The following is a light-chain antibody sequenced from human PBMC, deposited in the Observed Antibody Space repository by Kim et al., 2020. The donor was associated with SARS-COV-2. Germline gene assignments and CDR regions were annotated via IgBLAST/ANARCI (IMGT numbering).Light chain of an antibody. CDR1: QGVSSW. CDR2: AAS. Sequence: DIQMTQSPSSLSASVGDRVTITCRASQGVSSWLAWYQQKPEKAPKSLIYAASNLQSGVPSRFSGSGSGTDFTLTISSQQPEDSATYYYQQYNSYPRTFGQGTKVEIK. J-gene: IGKJ1*01. V-gene: IGKV1D-16*01. CDR3: QQYNSYPRT.